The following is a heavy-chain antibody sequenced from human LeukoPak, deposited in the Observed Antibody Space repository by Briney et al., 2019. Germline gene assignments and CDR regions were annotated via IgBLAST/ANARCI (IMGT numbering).Heavy chain of an antibody. V-gene: IGHV5-51*01. CDR3: ARHSADCYYYIDV. J-gene: IGHJ6*03. CDR2: VYPGDSDT. D-gene: IGHD1-26*01. Sequence: GESLKSSCKGSGYSFPSYWIGWVRQMPGKSVEGMGIVYPGDSDTRYCPSFQGQVNISADKSISTAYLQWSSLKASDTAMYYCARHSADCYYYIDVWRKETTHSLSS. CDR1: GYSFPSYW.